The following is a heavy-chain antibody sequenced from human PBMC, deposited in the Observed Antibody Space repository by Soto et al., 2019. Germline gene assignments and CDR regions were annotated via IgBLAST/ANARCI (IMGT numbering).Heavy chain of an antibody. CDR2: ISTYSGDT. Sequence: QVHLVQSGVEVKTPGASVKVSCQASGYTFFTYDISWVRQAPGQGLEWMGWISTYSGDTKYAQKFQGRVTMSTDTSTTTAYLELRSLRSDEMAVYYCARHHGPTTSENGFGPRGQGTLVTVSS. V-gene: IGHV1-18*03. J-gene: IGHJ5*02. CDR3: ARHHGPTTSENGFGP. D-gene: IGHD5-12*01. CDR1: GYTFFTYD.